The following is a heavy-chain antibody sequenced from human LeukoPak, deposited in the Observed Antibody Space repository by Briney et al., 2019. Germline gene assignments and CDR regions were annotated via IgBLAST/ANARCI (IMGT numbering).Heavy chain of an antibody. V-gene: IGHV3-53*05. J-gene: IGHJ6*02. CDR2: LYTGGNT. Sequence: GGPLRLSCAASGFIVSSNYMSWVRQAPGKGLEWVSVLYTGGNTYYADSVKGRFTISRDNSKNTLYLQMNSLRAEDTAVYYCAKENDSPSLIANYYYYYGMDVWGQGTTVTVSS. D-gene: IGHD1-1*01. CDR3: AKENDSPSLIANYYYYYGMDV. CDR1: GFIVSSNY.